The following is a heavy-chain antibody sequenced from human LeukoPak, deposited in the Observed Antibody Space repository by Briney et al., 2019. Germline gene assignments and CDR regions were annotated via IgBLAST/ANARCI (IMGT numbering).Heavy chain of an antibody. V-gene: IGHV4-39*07. Sequence: SETLSLTCTVSGGSISSSSYYWGWIRQPPGKGLEWIGSIYYSGSTYYNPSLKSRVTISVETSKNQFSLNVSTVTDADTAVYYYARDNAGYDPCDYWGQGTLVTVSS. J-gene: IGHJ4*02. CDR2: IYYSGST. D-gene: IGHD5-12*01. CDR1: GGSISSSSYY. CDR3: ARDNAGYDPCDY.